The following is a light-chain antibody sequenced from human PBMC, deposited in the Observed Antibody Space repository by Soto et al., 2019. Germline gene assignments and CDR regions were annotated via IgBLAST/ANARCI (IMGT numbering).Light chain of an antibody. CDR2: KTS. CDR1: ESIGRW. Sequence: IQMTQSPSTLSASMGGTVTITCRASESIGRWLAWYQQKPGKVPRLLIYKTSNLDSGVPPRFSGSGSGTEFTLTISSLQPDDVATYYCQQYDVNSSFGQGTKVELK. V-gene: IGKV1-5*03. CDR3: QQYDVNSS. J-gene: IGKJ1*01.